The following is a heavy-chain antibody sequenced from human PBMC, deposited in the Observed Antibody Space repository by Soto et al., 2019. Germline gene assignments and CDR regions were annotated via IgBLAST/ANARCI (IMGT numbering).Heavy chain of an antibody. J-gene: IGHJ4*02. CDR2: ISASGGRT. D-gene: IGHD3-22*01. V-gene: IGHV3-23*01. CDR1: GFTFSSYA. Sequence: GGSLRLSCAASGFTFSSYAMSWVRQAPGKGLEWVPTISASGGRTYYADSVKGRFTISRDNSKNTLYLQMNSLRAEDTAVYYCAKVFPDCYDGSGHKDYFDCWGQGTLVTVSS. CDR3: AKVFPDCYDGSGHKDYFDC.